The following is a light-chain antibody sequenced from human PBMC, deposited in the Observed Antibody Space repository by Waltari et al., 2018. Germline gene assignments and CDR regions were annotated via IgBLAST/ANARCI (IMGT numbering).Light chain of an antibody. CDR3: CSYAGSDTWV. V-gene: IGLV2-11*01. J-gene: IGLJ3*02. CDR2: DVT. Sequence: CYQQHPGQAPELMIYDVTERPSGVPDRFSGSKSGDTASLTISGLQAEDEADYYCCSYAGSDTWVFGGGTKLTVL.